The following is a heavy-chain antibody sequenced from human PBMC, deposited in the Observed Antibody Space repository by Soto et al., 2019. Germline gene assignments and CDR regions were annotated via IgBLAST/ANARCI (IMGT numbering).Heavy chain of an antibody. D-gene: IGHD3-22*01. CDR2: ISYDGSNK. CDR3: AQDTYYYDSSGYYVFDY. CDR1: GSTFSNYG. V-gene: IGHV3-30*18. J-gene: IGHJ4*02. Sequence: QVQLVESGGGVVQPGRSLRVSCAASGSTFSNYGIHWVRQAPGKGLEWVAVISYDGSNKNYADSVKGRFTISRDNSKNTVYLQMNSLRAEDTAVYYCAQDTYYYDSSGYYVFDYWGQGTLVTVTS.